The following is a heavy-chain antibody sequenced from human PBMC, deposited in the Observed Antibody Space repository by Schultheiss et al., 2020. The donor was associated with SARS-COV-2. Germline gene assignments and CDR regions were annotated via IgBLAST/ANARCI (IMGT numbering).Heavy chain of an antibody. Sequence: SVKVSCKASGGTFSSYAISWVRQAPGQGLEWMGRIIPILGIANYAQKFQGRVTITADKSTSTAYMELSSLRSEDTAVYYCATTGYGYSSSWYIPYYFDYWGQGTLVTVSS. CDR3: ATTGYGYSSSWYIPYYFDY. CDR1: GGTFSSYA. J-gene: IGHJ4*02. V-gene: IGHV1-69*04. CDR2: IIPILGIA. D-gene: IGHD6-13*01.